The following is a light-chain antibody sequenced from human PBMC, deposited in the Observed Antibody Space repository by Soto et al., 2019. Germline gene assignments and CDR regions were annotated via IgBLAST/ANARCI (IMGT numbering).Light chain of an antibody. Sequence: EIVMTQSPATLSVSPGERATLSCRASQSVSSNLAWYQQKPGQAPRLLIYGASTRATGIPARCSGSVSGTEFTLTISSLQSEDIAVYYCQPYNDWPPLTFGGGTKVEIK. CDR1: QSVSSN. CDR2: GAS. V-gene: IGKV3-15*01. CDR3: QPYNDWPPLT. J-gene: IGKJ4*02.